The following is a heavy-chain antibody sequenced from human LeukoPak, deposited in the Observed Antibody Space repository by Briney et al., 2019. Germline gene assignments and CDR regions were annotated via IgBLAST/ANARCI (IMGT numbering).Heavy chain of an antibody. J-gene: IGHJ5*02. Sequence: SETLSLTCTVSGGFISSYYWSWIRQPAGKGLEWIGRIYTSGSTNYNPSLKSRVTMSVDTSKNQFSLKLNSVTAADTAVYSCARGIRLGYGSGRDWFDPWGQGTLVTVSS. CDR1: GGFISSYY. CDR2: IYTSGST. V-gene: IGHV4-4*07. CDR3: ARGIRLGYGSGRDWFDP. D-gene: IGHD3-10*01.